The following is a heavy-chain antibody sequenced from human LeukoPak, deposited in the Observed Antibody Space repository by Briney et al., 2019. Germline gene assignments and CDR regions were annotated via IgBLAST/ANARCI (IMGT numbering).Heavy chain of an antibody. V-gene: IGHV4-31*03. CDR2: IYYSGST. CDR1: CGSISSGGYY. Sequence: KSSETLSLTCTVSCGSISSGGYYWSWIRQHPGKGLEWIGYIYYSGSTYYNPSLKSRVTISVDTSKNQFSLKLSSVTAADTAVYYCARDGAAAGVLGFDPWGQGTLVTVSS. J-gene: IGHJ5*02. D-gene: IGHD6-13*01. CDR3: ARDGAAAGVLGFDP.